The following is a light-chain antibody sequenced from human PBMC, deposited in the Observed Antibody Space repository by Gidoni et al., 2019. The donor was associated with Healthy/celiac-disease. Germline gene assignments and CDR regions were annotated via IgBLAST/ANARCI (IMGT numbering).Light chain of an antibody. CDR2: LGS. CDR1: QSLLHRNGYNY. CDR3: MQALQTPIT. J-gene: IGKJ5*01. V-gene: IGKV2-28*01. Sequence: DIVMTQSPLSLPVTPGEPASISCRPSQSLLHRNGYNYLDWYLQKPGQSPQLLIYLGSNRASGVPHRFSGSGSGTNFTLKITRVEAEDVGIYYCMQALQTPITFGQGPRLEIK.